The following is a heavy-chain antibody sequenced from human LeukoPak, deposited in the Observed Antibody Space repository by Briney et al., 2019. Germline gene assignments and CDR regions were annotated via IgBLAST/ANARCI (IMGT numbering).Heavy chain of an antibody. CDR2: IYYSGST. V-gene: IGHV4-59*01. Sequence: SETLSLTCTVSGGSISSYFWSWIRQPPGKGLEWMGFIYYSGSTNYNPSLKSRVTISVYTSKNHFSLKQSSVTAADTAVYYVAREPTLWGKGTLVTVSS. D-gene: IGHD2-15*01. CDR1: GGSISSYF. CDR3: AREPTL. J-gene: IGHJ4*02.